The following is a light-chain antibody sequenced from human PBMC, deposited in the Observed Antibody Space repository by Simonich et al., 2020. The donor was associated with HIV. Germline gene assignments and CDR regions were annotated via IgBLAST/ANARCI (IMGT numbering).Light chain of an antibody. CDR1: PSVSSN. V-gene: IGKV3-15*01. Sequence: EIVMTQSPATLSVFPGDRATLTCRASPSVSSNLACYQQKPGQAPRLLIYVASTRAIGIPARFSGSGSGTEFTLTINSMQSEDFAVYYCQHYYNWPPITFGQGTRLDIK. CDR3: QHYYNWPPIT. J-gene: IGKJ5*01. CDR2: VAS.